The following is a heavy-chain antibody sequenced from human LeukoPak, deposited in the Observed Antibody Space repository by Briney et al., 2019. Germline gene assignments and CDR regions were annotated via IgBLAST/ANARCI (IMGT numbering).Heavy chain of an antibody. V-gene: IGHV5-51*01. CDR2: IYPGDSDT. CDR1: GDSFTSYW. J-gene: IGHJ4*02. CDR3: ACFPYYYDSSGYYFDY. Sequence: GESLKISCKGSGDSFTSYWIGWVRQMPGKGLEWLGIIYPGDSDTRYSPSFQGQVTISADKSISTAYLQWSSLKASDTAMYYCACFPYYYDSSGYYFDYWGQGTLVTVSS. D-gene: IGHD3-22*01.